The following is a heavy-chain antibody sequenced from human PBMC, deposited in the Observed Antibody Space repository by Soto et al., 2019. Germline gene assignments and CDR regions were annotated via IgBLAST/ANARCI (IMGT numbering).Heavy chain of an antibody. CDR1: GYTFTSYA. J-gene: IGHJ6*02. CDR2: INAGNGNT. Sequence: ASVKVSCKASGYTFTSYAMHWVRQAPGQRLEWMGWINAGNGNTKYSQKFQGRVTITRDTSASTAYMELSSLRSEDTAVYYCARGPSNYYDSSGFFLFGVDYHRDLHVWC. CDR3: ARGPSNYYDSSGFFLFGVDYHRDLHV. V-gene: IGHV1-3*01. D-gene: IGHD3-22*01.